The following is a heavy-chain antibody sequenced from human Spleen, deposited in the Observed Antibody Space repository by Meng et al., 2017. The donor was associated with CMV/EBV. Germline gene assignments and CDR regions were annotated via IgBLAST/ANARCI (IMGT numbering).Heavy chain of an antibody. V-gene: IGHV1-18*01. J-gene: IGHJ5*02. CDR1: AYTLTGYV. CDR2: ISAYNGNT. Sequence: ASVKVSCKASAYTLTGYVISWVRQAPGQGLEWMGWISAYNGNTNYAQKLQGRVTMTTDTSTSTAYMELRSLRSDDTAVYYCARVHSRDLYGWFDPWGQGTLVTVSS. D-gene: IGHD2-2*02. CDR3: ARVHSRDLYGWFDP.